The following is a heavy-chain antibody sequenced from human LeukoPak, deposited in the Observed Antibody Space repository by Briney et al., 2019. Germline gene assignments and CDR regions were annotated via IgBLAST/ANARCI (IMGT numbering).Heavy chain of an antibody. CDR3: ARRTAFDI. J-gene: IGHJ3*02. CDR1: GASISSFY. V-gene: IGHV4-59*05. CDR2: IYYTGSSNY. Sequence: SETLPLTCTVSGASISSFYWSWIRQPPGKGLEWIGYIYYTGSSNYTGSSNYNPSLKSRVTMSVDTSKNQFSLKLSSVTAADTAVYYCARRTAFDIWGQGTMVTVSS.